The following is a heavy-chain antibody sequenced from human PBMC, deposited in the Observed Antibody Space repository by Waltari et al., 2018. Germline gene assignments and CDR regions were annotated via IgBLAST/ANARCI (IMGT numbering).Heavy chain of an antibody. D-gene: IGHD6-13*01. Sequence: QVQLVESGGGVVQPGRSLRLSCAASGFTFSSYGMHWVRQAPGKGLEWVAVIWYDGSNKYYADSVKGRFTISRDNSKNTLYLQMNSLRAEDTAVYYCARDSSSDTRGCDYWGQGTLVTVSS. J-gene: IGHJ4*02. V-gene: IGHV3-33*01. CDR3: ARDSSSDTRGCDY. CDR2: IWYDGSNK. CDR1: GFTFSSYG.